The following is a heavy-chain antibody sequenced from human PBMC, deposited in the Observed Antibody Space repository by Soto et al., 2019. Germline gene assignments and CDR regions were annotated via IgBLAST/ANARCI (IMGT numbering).Heavy chain of an antibody. J-gene: IGHJ4*02. V-gene: IGHV1-18*04. CDR3: ARGGGYAVDC. CDR1: GYTFTSNS. D-gene: IGHD5-12*01. CDR2: ISTSSGNT. Sequence: QVQLVQSGSELRKPGASVKVSCKASGYTFTSNSITWVRQAPGQGLEWMGWISTSSGNTKFAQKFQGRVTLTTDTSTSTAYMELTSLRSDDTAVYYCARGGGYAVDCWGQGTLVTVST.